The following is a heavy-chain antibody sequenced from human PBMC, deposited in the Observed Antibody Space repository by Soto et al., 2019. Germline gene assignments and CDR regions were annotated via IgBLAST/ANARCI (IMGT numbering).Heavy chain of an antibody. CDR3: AKDKGAYDRPGWFDP. J-gene: IGHJ5*02. Sequence: GGSLRLSCAASGFTFSSYAMSWVRQAPGKGLEWVSAISGSGGSTYYADSVKGRFTISRDNSKNTLYLQMNSLRAEDTAVYYCAKDKGAYDRPGWFDPWGQGTLVTVSS. CDR1: GFTFSSYA. V-gene: IGHV3-23*01. CDR2: ISGSGGST. D-gene: IGHD3-22*01.